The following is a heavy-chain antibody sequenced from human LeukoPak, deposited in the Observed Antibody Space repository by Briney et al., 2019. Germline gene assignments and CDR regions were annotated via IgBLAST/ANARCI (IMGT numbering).Heavy chain of an antibody. Sequence: GGSLRLSCAASGFTFDDYAMHWVRQAPGKGLEWVSGINWNSGNIGYADSVKGRFTISRDNAKNSLYLQMNSLRAEDTALYYCAKDARGYMDYFDYWGQGTLVTVSS. D-gene: IGHD5-18*01. CDR1: GFTFDDYA. CDR3: AKDARGYMDYFDY. J-gene: IGHJ4*02. CDR2: INWNSGNI. V-gene: IGHV3-9*01.